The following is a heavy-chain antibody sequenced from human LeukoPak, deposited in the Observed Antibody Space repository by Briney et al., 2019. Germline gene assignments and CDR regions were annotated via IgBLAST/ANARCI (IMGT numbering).Heavy chain of an antibody. V-gene: IGHV3-48*03. CDR1: VLSFSDYE. Sequence: VRSLRLSCEVSVLSFSDYEMNCVRPTPGKGLWWVAQISSSAGSISYADAVTGRFSISTDNAKNSQFLHINGQRDKDTVFSYYASGFYCASRVYHYVSYWGQGTLVTVSS. CDR3: ASGFYCASRVYHYVSY. J-gene: IGHJ4*02. CDR2: ISSSAGSI. D-gene: IGHD3-16*01.